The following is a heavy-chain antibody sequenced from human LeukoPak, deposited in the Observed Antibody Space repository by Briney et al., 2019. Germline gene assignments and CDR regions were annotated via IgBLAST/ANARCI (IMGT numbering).Heavy chain of an antibody. CDR3: ARDLGQYYDTSDNWFDP. Sequence: PGGSLRLSCAASGFIFSNFGIHWVRQAPGKGLEWVAFILYDGTNKYYADSVKGRFIISRDNSKNTLYLQMNSLRAEDTAVYYCARDLGQYYDTSDNWFDPWGQGTLVTVSS. J-gene: IGHJ5*02. CDR1: GFIFSNFG. D-gene: IGHD3-22*01. CDR2: ILYDGTNK. V-gene: IGHV3-30*02.